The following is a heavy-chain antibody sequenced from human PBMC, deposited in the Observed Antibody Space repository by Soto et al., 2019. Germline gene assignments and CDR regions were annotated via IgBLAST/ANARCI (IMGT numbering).Heavy chain of an antibody. J-gene: IGHJ4*02. D-gene: IGHD3-3*01. CDR1: GFSLNTSGVG. Sequence: QITLKESGPTLVKPTQTLTLTCTFSGFSLNTSGVGVGWIRQPPGKALEWLGLIYWDDEKRYNPSLKRRLTITKDTSKHQVVLTMTNMDPVDTATYHCAHFGGNDLWSGYPFDYWGQGTLVTVSS. CDR2: IYWDDEK. V-gene: IGHV2-5*02. CDR3: AHFGGNDLWSGYPFDY.